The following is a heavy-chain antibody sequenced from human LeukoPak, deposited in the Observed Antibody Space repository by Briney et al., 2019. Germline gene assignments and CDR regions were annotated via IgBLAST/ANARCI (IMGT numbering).Heavy chain of an antibody. CDR1: GGSISSCGYS. D-gene: IGHD2-15*01. CDR3: ARGSYCSGGSCSVRTNWFDP. V-gene: IGHV4-30-2*01. Sequence: SETLSLTCAVSGGSISSCGYSWSWIRQPPGKGLEWIGYIYHSGSTYYNPSLKSRVTISVDRSKNQFSLKLSSVTAADTAVYYCARGSYCSGGSCSVRTNWFDPWGQGTLVTVSS. J-gene: IGHJ5*02. CDR2: IYHSGST.